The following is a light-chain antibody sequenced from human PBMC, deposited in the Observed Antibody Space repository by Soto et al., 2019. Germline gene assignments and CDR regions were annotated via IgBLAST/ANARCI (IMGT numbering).Light chain of an antibody. Sequence: EIVLTQSPGTLSLSPGERATLSCRASQSVSSNYLAWYQRKPGQAPRLLIYGASSRAIDIPNRFSGNGSGTDFTITITRLEPEDFAVYYCQQYGSSPPTFGRGTKVEI. J-gene: IGKJ1*01. CDR1: QSVSSNY. V-gene: IGKV3-20*01. CDR2: GAS. CDR3: QQYGSSPPT.